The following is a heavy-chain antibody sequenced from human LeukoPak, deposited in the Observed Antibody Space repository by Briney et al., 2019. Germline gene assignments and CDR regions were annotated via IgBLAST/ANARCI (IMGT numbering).Heavy chain of an antibody. CDR1: RGSISSGGYY. J-gene: IGHJ4*02. D-gene: IGHD6-13*01. CDR2: ICYSGST. V-gene: IGHV4-31*03. Sequence: PSQTLSLTCTVSRGSISSGGYYWSWIRQHPGKGLEWIGYICYSGSTYYNPSLKSRVTISVDTSKNQFSLKLSSVTAAGTAVYYCARDASYSSSWFFDYWGQGTLVTVSS. CDR3: ARDASYSSSWFFDY.